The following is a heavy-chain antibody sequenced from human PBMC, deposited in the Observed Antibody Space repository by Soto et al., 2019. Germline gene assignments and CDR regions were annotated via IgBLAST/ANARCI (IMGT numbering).Heavy chain of an antibody. Sequence: GGSLILSCAASGFTFSNSLMSWVRQAPGKGLEWVGRIKSKTDGGTTDYAAPVKGRFTISRDDSKNTLYLQMNSLKTEDTAVYYCTTAHNQNLHRPWWDAFDIWGQGTMVTVSS. D-gene: IGHD2-8*02. J-gene: IGHJ3*02. V-gene: IGHV3-15*01. CDR2: IKSKTDGGTT. CDR3: TTAHNQNLHRPWWDAFDI. CDR1: GFTFSNSL.